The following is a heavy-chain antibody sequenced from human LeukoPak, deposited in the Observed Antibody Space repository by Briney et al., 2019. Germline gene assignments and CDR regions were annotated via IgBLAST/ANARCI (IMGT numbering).Heavy chain of an antibody. J-gene: IGHJ4*02. V-gene: IGHV3-53*01. CDR2: LYSGGPA. Sequence: PGGSLRLSCAASGFTFSSYSMNWVRQAPGKGLEWVAVLYSGGPAFYPDSVRGRFTISRDNSKNTLYLQMNSLRAEDAAVYYCARGTPESALDYWGQGTLVTVSS. CDR1: GFTFSSYS. D-gene: IGHD1-14*01. CDR3: ARGTPESALDY.